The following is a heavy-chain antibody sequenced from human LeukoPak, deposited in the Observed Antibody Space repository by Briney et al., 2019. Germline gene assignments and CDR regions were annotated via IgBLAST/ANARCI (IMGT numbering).Heavy chain of an antibody. D-gene: IGHD3-10*01. CDR3: HCGSTPNGGMDV. V-gene: IGHV3-64D*06. CDR1: GFTFSSYT. CDR2: ISSNGGST. J-gene: IGHJ6*02. Sequence: GGSLRLSCSASGFTFSSYTMHWVRQAPGKGLEYVSAISSNGGSTYYADSVKGRFTISRDNSKNTLYLQMSSLRAEDTAVYYCHCGSTPNGGMDVWGQGTTVTVSS.